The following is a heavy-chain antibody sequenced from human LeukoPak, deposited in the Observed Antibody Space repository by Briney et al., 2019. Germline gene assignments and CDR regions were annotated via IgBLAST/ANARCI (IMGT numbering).Heavy chain of an antibody. D-gene: IGHD4-11*01. CDR2: IYYSGST. Sequence: SSETLSLTCTVSGGSISSDYWSWIRQPPGKGLEWIGYIYYSGSTNYNPSLKSRVTMSVDTSKNQFSLKLSSVTAADTAIYYCARGPTVTTMGYYYYMDVWGKGTTDTVSS. J-gene: IGHJ6*03. CDR1: GGSISSDY. CDR3: ARGPTVTTMGYYYYMDV. V-gene: IGHV4-59*12.